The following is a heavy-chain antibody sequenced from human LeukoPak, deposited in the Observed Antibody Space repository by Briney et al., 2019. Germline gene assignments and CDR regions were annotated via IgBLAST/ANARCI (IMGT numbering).Heavy chain of an antibody. CDR2: IYYTGST. Sequence: MSSETLSLTCTVSGGSISSSSYYWGWIRQPPGKGLEWIGSIYYTGSTYYNPSLKSRVTISVDTSKNQFSLNLNSVTAADTAVYYCARDPGGHYYMDVWGKGTTVTVSS. CDR1: GGSISSSSYY. CDR3: ARDPGGHYYMDV. V-gene: IGHV4-39*07. D-gene: IGHD3-10*01. J-gene: IGHJ6*03.